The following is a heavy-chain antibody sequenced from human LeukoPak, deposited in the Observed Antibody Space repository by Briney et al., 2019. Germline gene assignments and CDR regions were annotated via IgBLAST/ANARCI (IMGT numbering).Heavy chain of an antibody. D-gene: IGHD2-2*01. J-gene: IGHJ6*02. Sequence: GGSLRLSCAASGFTFSSYSMNWVRQAPGKGLEWVSAISGSGGSTYYADSVKGRFTISRDNSKNTLYLQMNSLRAEDTAVYYCAKAGYCSSTSCYRRWYYGMDVWGQGTTVTVSS. V-gene: IGHV3-23*01. CDR1: GFTFSSYS. CDR2: ISGSGGST. CDR3: AKAGYCSSTSCYRRWYYGMDV.